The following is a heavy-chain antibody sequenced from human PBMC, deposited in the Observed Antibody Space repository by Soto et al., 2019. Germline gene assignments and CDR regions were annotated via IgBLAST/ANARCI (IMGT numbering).Heavy chain of an antibody. CDR3: ARGGEGF. V-gene: IGHV3-74*01. CDR1: GFTFSSNW. D-gene: IGHD2-21*01. J-gene: IGHJ1*01. Sequence: EVQLVESGGGLVQPGGSLRLSCAASGFTFSSNWMHWVRRVPGRGLVWVSRINTDGRSTNYVDSVKGRFNISRDNAKNSLYLPMNRMRVEDTAVYYCARGGEGFWGQGTLVTVSS. CDR2: INTDGRST.